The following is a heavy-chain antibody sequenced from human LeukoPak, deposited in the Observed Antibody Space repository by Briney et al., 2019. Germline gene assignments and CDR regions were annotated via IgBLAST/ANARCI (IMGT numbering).Heavy chain of an antibody. D-gene: IGHD2-2*01. V-gene: IGHV1-2*02. J-gene: IGHJ4*02. CDR3: ARGRSDSTLTPDY. Sequence: GASVKVSCKASGYTFTGYYMHWVRQAPGQGLEWMGWINPNSGGTNYAQKFQGRVTMTRDTSTSTVYMELSSLRSEDTAVYYCARGRSDSTLTPDYWGQGTLVTVSS. CDR1: GYTFTGYY. CDR2: INPNSGGT.